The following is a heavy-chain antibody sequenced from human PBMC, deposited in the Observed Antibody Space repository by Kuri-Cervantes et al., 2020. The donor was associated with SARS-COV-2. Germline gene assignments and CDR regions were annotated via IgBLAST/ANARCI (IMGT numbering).Heavy chain of an antibody. CDR1: GFTFSSYS. V-gene: IGHV3-23*01. CDR2: ISGSGGST. D-gene: IGHD2-8*01. J-gene: IGHJ6*03. Sequence: GESLKISCAASGFTFSSYSMSWVRQAPGKGLEWVSAISGSGGSTYYADSVKGRFTISRDNSKNTLYLQMNSLRAEDTAVYYCARDGVEFYYYYYYMDVWGKGTTVTVSS. CDR3: ARDGVEFYYYYYYMDV.